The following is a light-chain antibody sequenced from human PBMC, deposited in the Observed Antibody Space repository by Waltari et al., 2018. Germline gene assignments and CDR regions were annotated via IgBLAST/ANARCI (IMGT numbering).Light chain of an antibody. CDR3: QVWDSSSDPV. CDR2: YDS. V-gene: IGLV3-21*04. CDR1: NIGSKS. J-gene: IGLJ3*02. Sequence: SYVLTQPPSVSVAPGKTARITCGGNNIGSKSVHWYQQKPGQAPVLVIYYDSDLPSWIPERFSGSNSGNTATLTISRVEAGDEADYYCQVWDSSSDPVFGGGTKLTVL.